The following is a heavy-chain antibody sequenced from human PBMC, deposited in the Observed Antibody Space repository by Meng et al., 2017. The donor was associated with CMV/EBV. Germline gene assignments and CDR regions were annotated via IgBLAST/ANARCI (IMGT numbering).Heavy chain of an antibody. V-gene: IGHV1-8*03. D-gene: IGHD4/OR15-4a*01. CDR2: MNPNSGNT. J-gene: IGHJ6*02. CDR1: GYTFTSYD. Sequence: ASVKVSCKASGYTFTSYDINWVRQATGQGLEWMGWMNPNSGNTGYAQKFQGRVTITRNTSISTAYMELSSLRSEDTAVYYCARDKSPRWGGLTTMTRGMDVWGQGTTVTVSS. CDR3: ARDKSPRWGGLTTMTRGMDV.